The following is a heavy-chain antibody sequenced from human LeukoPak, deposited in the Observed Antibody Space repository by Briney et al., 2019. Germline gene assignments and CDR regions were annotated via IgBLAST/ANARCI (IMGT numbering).Heavy chain of an antibody. CDR2: INPNSGGT. J-gene: IGHJ3*02. CDR3: ASRLQIVVVTDYDAFDI. CDR1: GYTFTGYY. D-gene: IGHD2-21*02. Sequence: ASVKVSCKASGYTFTGYYMHWVRQAPGQGLEWLGWINPNSGGTNYAQKFQGRITMTRDTSITTAYMELSGLRSDDTAVYYCASRLQIVVVTDYDAFDIWGQGTTVTVSS. V-gene: IGHV1-2*02.